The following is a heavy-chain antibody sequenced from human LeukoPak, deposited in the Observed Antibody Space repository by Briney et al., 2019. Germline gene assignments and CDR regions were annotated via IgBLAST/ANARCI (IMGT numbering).Heavy chain of an antibody. V-gene: IGHV4-39*01. J-gene: IGHJ3*01. CDR1: GGSMKTPSHY. CDR2: MFYSGST. CDR3: ARRNTEVPDILPLNAFDV. Sequence: PSETLSLTCSVSGGSMKTPSHYWDWIRQSPGKGLEWVGSMFYSGSTYFNPSLRRRVTISGDTSTNQISLSLTSVTAADTAVYYCARRNTEVPDILPLNAFDVWGQGAKVIVSS. D-gene: IGHD3-9*01.